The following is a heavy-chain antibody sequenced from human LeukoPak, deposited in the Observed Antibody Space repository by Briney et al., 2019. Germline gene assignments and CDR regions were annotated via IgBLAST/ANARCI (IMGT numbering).Heavy chain of an antibody. CDR1: GGSISSSSYY. V-gene: IGHV4-39*01. J-gene: IGHJ4*02. CDR3: ATTGYSSSWYGAVDY. CDR2: IYYSGST. Sequence: SETLSLTCTVSGGSISSSSYYWGWIRQPPGKGLEWIGSIYYSGSTYYNPSLKSRVTISVDTSKNQFSLKLSSVTAADTAVYYCATTGYSSSWYGAVDYWGQGTLVTVSS. D-gene: IGHD6-13*01.